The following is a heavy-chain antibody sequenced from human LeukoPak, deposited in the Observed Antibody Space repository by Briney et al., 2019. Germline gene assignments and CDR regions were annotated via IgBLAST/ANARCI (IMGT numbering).Heavy chain of an antibody. CDR2: ISSSGSTI. V-gene: IGHV3-48*03. Sequence: PGGSLRLSCAASGFTFSSYEMNWVRQAPGKGLEWVSYISSSGSTIYYADSVKGRFTISRDNAKNSLYLQMNSLRAEDTAVYYCASCPRSVYQEGVYYYYYYMDVWGKGTTVTISS. CDR1: GFTFSSYE. J-gene: IGHJ6*03. D-gene: IGHD3-10*01. CDR3: ASCPRSVYQEGVYYYYYYMDV.